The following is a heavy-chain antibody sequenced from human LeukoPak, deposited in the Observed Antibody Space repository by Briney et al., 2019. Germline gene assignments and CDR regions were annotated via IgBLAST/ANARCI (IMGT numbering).Heavy chain of an antibody. CDR1: GFTFSSYA. D-gene: IGHD3-22*01. Sequence: GGSLRLSFSASGFTFSSYAMSWVRQAPGKGLEWVSAISGSGGSTYYADSVKGRFTISRDNSKNTLYLQMNSLRAEDTAVYYCAKALGYYYDSSGSTLDYWGQGTLVTVSS. CDR3: AKALGYYYDSSGSTLDY. CDR2: ISGSGGST. J-gene: IGHJ4*02. V-gene: IGHV3-23*01.